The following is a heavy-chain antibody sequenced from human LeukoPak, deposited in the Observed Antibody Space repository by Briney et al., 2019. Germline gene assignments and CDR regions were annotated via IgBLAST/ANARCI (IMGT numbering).Heavy chain of an antibody. D-gene: IGHD3-22*01. CDR3: AKGSYYGSSGSFYFDY. V-gene: IGHV3-21*04. Sequence: GGSLRLSCAASGFTFSSYSMNWVRQAPGKGLEWVSSISSSSSYIYYADSVKGRFTISRDNSKNTLYVQVNSLGTEDTAAYYCAKGSYYGSSGSFYFDYWGQGTLVTVSS. J-gene: IGHJ4*02. CDR2: ISSSSSYI. CDR1: GFTFSSYS.